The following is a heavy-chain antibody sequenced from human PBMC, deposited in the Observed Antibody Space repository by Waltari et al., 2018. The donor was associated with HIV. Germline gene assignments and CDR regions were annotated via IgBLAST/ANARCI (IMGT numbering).Heavy chain of an antibody. V-gene: IGHV3-33*01. CDR1: GFRVSDYG. CDR2: IWYDGSKK. J-gene: IGHJ3*01. D-gene: IGHD6-13*01. CDR3: ARVPFASSWSADSFDV. Sequence: VQLEESGGGVVQPGRSRRLSCAASGFRVSDYGMHWVRQAPGKGRQGVEVIWYDGSKKEYSDSVKGRFTISKDNSKNTLFLQMNSLRVDDTAVYFCARVPFASSWSADSFDVWGPGTRITVSS.